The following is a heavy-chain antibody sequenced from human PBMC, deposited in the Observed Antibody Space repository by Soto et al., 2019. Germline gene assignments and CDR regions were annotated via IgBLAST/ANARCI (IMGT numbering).Heavy chain of an antibody. D-gene: IGHD4-4*01. V-gene: IGHV3-30*18. CDR2: ISFDGRNK. Sequence: QVQLVESGGGVVQPGRSLRLSCVASGLTFRNHGMHWVRQAPGKGLEWVAHISFDGRNKYYADFVEGRLTISRDDSKDTVYLQMNSLRPEDTAVYYCAKDKGNRYFDYWGQGTLVTVSS. CDR3: AKDKGNRYFDY. CDR1: GLTFRNHG. J-gene: IGHJ4*02.